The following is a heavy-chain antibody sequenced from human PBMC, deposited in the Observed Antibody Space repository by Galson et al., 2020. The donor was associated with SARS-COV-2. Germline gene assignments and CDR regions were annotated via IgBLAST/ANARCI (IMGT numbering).Heavy chain of an antibody. CDR2: ISWNSGSI. CDR3: AKDMSPLLWFGEFLNYYGMDV. CDR1: GFTFDDYA. Sequence: GGSLRLSCAASGFTFDDYAMHWVRQAPGKGLEWVSGISWNSGSIGYADSVKGRFTISRDNAKNSLYLQMNSLRAEDTALYYCAKDMSPLLWFGEFLNYYGMDVWGQGTTVTVSS. V-gene: IGHV3-9*01. J-gene: IGHJ6*02. D-gene: IGHD3-10*01.